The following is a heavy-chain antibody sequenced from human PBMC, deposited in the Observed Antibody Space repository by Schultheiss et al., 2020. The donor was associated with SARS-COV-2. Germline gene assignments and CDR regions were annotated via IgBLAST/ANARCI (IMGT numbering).Heavy chain of an antibody. V-gene: IGHV4-34*01. Sequence: SETLSLTCAVYGGSFSGYYWSWIRQPPGKGLEWIGEINHSGSTNYNPSLRSRVTISVDTAKNQFSLKLSSVTAADTAVYYCARPRSYYSHGDAFDIWGQGTMVTVSS. CDR2: INHSGST. J-gene: IGHJ3*02. D-gene: IGHD3-10*01. CDR1: GGSFSGYY. CDR3: ARPRSYYSHGDAFDI.